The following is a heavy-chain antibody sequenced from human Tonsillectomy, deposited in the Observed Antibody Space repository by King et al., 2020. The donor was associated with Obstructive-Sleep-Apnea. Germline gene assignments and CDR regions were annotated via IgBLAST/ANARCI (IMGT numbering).Heavy chain of an antibody. CDR1: GGSISSYY. J-gene: IGHJ3*02. D-gene: IGHD5-24*01. Sequence: QVQLQESGPGLVKPSETLSLTCTVSGGSISSYYWSWIRQPPGKGLEWIGYIYYSGSTNYNPSLKSRVTISVDTSKNQFSLKLSSVTAADTAVYYCARDYAEMAPQGHAFDIWGQGTMVTVSS. CDR3: ARDYAEMAPQGHAFDI. V-gene: IGHV4-59*01. CDR2: IYYSGST.